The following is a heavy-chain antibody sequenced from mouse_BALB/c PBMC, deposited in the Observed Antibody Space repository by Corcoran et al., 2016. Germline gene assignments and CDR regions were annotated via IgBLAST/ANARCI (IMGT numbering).Heavy chain of an antibody. CDR3: ARTGTGGYYAMDY. V-gene: IGHV9-4*02. Sequence: QIQLVQSGPELKKPGETVRISCKASGYTFTTAGMQWVQKMPGKGLKWIGWINTHSGVPKYAEDFKGRFAFSLETSASTAYLQISNLKNEDTATYGCARTGTGGYYAMDYWCQGTSVTVAS. CDR2: INTHSGVP. CDR1: GYTFTTAG. D-gene: IGHD4-1*01. J-gene: IGHJ4*01.